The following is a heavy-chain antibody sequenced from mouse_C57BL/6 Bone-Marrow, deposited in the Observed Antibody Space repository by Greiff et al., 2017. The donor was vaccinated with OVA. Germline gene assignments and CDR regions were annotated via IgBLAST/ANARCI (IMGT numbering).Heavy chain of an antibody. V-gene: IGHV2-9*01. CDR2: IWGGGST. CDR1: GFSFTSYG. D-gene: IGHD1-1*01. Sequence: VQRVASGPGLVAPSQSLSITCPVSGFSFTSYGVNWVRQPPGKGLEGLGVIWGGGSTNYNSALMSRLSISKDNSKSQVFLKMNSLQTDDPAMYYCAKQTTTVVAYYFDYWGQGTTLTVSS. CDR3: AKQTTTVVAYYFDY. J-gene: IGHJ2*01.